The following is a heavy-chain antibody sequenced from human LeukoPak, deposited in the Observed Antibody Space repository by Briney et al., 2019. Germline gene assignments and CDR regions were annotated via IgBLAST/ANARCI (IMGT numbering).Heavy chain of an antibody. CDR3: ARLRFSGSYHDAFDI. CDR1: GYSFTSYW. V-gene: IGHV5-51*01. J-gene: IGHJ3*02. Sequence: GESLKISCKGSGYSFTSYWIGWVRQMPGKGLEWMGIIYPGDSDTRYSPSFQGQVTISADKSISTAYLQWSSLEASDTAMYYCARLRFSGSYHDAFDIWGQGTMVTVSS. CDR2: IYPGDSDT. D-gene: IGHD1-26*01.